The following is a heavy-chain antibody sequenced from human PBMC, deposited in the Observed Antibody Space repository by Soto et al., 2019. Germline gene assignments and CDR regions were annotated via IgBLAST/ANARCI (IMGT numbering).Heavy chain of an antibody. CDR3: ARYIGAVGRYYYGMDV. CDR2: IYFTGNT. V-gene: IGHV4-59*01. D-gene: IGHD6-13*01. CDR1: SISSYY. Sequence: SETLSLTCTVPSISSYYWSWIRQPPGKGLEWIGNIYFTGNTNYNPSLKSRVTMSVDTSQNQFSLELTSVTAADTAVYYCARYIGAVGRYYYGMDVWGQGTTVTVYS. J-gene: IGHJ6*02.